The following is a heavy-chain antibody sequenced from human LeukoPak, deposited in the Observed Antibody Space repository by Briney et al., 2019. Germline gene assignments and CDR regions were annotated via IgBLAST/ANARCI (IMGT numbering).Heavy chain of an antibody. CDR1: GFTFSSYG. V-gene: IGHV3-33*01. J-gene: IGHJ4*02. D-gene: IGHD2-2*01. CDR3: ARGYIVVVPALDY. Sequence: GGSLRLSCAASGFTFSSYGMHWVRQAPGKGLEWVAVIWYDGSNKYYADSVKGRFTISRDNSKNTLYLQMNSLRAEDTAVYYCARGYIVVVPALDYWGQGTLVIVSS. CDR2: IWYDGSNK.